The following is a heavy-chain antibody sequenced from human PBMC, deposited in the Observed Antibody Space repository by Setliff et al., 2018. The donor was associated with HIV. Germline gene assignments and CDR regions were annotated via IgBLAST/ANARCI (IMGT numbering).Heavy chain of an antibody. CDR3: ASARIPTGGTSTSLDF. Sequence: GGSLRLSCAASGFTFSSYWMGWVRRAPGKGLEWVAVISYDGSKNHYVDSAKGRFTISRDNSNNTLYLQMNSLRPDDTAVYYCASARIPTGGTSTSLDFWGQGTLVTVSS. CDR1: GFTFSSYW. CDR2: ISYDGSKN. V-gene: IGHV3-30-3*01. J-gene: IGHJ4*02. D-gene: IGHD1-26*01.